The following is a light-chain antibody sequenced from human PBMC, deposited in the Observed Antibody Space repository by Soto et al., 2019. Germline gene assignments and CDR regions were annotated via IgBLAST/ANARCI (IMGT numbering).Light chain of an antibody. V-gene: IGLV2-14*01. Sequence: QSALTQPASVSESPGQSITISCTGTSSDVGGYNYVSWYQQHPGKAPKLMIYEVSNRPSGVSTRFSGSKSGNTASLTISGLQAEDEADYYCSSYTTSSTPLVFGGGTKLTVL. CDR1: SSDVGGYNY. CDR2: EVS. CDR3: SSYTTSSTPLV. J-gene: IGLJ3*02.